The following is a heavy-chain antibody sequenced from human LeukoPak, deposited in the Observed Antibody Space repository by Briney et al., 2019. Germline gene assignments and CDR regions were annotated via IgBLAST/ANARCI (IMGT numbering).Heavy chain of an antibody. D-gene: IGHD3-10*01. V-gene: IGHV1-46*01. CDR2: INPSRGST. CDR3: ARDSPPVYGSGSYYPFDY. J-gene: IGHJ4*02. CDR1: GYAFTAYY. Sequence: GASVKVSCKASGYAFTAYYIHWIRQAPGQGLEWMGIINPSRGSTSYAHKFQGRVTMTRDTSTSTAYMELSSLRSEDTAVYYCARDSPPVYGSGSYYPFDYWGQGTLVTVSS.